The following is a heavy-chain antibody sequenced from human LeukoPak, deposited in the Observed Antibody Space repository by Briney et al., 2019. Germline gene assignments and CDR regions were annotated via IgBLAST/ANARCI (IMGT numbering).Heavy chain of an antibody. CDR1: GGSFSGYY. D-gene: IGHD3-10*01. CDR3: AREPWFGEDYFDY. CDR2: INHSGST. V-gene: IGHV4-34*01. J-gene: IGHJ4*02. Sequence: SETLSLTCAVCGGSFSGYYWSWIRQPPGKGLEWIGEINHSGSTNYNPSLKSRVTISVDTSKNQFSLKLSSVTAADTAVYYCAREPWFGEDYFDYWGQGTLVTVSS.